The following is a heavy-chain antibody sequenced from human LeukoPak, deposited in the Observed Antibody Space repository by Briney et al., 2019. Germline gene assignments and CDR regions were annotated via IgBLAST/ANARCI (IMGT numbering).Heavy chain of an antibody. CDR2: IHYSENT. D-gene: IGHD3-16*01. CDR3: ARHGTLGHFDS. V-gene: IGHV4-59*08. J-gene: IGHJ4*02. CDR1: GGSVSSFF. Sequence: PSETLSLTCTVSGGSVSSFFWSWIRQPPGKGLEWIGYIHYSENTNYNPSLKNRVTMSVDTSKNQFSLKLSSVTAADTAVYYCARHGTLGHFDSWGQGTLVTVSS.